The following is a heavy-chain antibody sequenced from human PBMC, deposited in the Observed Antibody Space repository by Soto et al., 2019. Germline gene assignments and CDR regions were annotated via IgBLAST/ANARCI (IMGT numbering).Heavy chain of an antibody. V-gene: IGHV3-23*01. D-gene: IGHD6-6*01. Sequence: EVQLLESGGGLVQPGESLRLSCAASGFTFSSYAMSWVRQAPGKGLEWVSVISGSDDSTYYADSVKGRFTISRDNSKNTLYLQMNSLRDEDTAVYYCEKRSRSSPFDYWGQGTLVTVSS. J-gene: IGHJ4*02. CDR3: EKRSRSSPFDY. CDR2: ISGSDDST. CDR1: GFTFSSYA.